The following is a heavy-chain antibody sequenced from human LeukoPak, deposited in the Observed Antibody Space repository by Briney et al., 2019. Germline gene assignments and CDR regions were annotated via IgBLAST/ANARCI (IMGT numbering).Heavy chain of an antibody. Sequence: PGRSLRLSCAASGFTFSSYAMHWVRQAPGKGLEWVAVVSYDGSNKYYANSVKGRFTISRDNAKNSLYLQMNSLRAEDTAVYYCARGDLGWPFDYWGQGTLVTVSS. CDR3: ARGDLGWPFDY. D-gene: IGHD2-15*01. V-gene: IGHV3-30*04. CDR1: GFTFSSYA. CDR2: VSYDGSNK. J-gene: IGHJ4*02.